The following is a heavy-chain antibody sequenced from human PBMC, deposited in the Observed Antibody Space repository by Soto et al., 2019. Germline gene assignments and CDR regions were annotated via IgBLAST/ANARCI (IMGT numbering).Heavy chain of an antibody. Sequence: EASVKVSCKASGYTFTSYYMHWVRQAPGQGLEWMGIINPSGGSTSYAQKFQGRVTMTRDTSTSTVYMELSSLRSEDTAVYYCALSIAARQRGKPSNNLFDSWGQRTPVTVSS. CDR3: ALSIAARQRGKPSNNLFDS. J-gene: IGHJ5*01. CDR1: GYTFTSYY. V-gene: IGHV1-46*01. CDR2: INPSGGST. D-gene: IGHD6-6*01.